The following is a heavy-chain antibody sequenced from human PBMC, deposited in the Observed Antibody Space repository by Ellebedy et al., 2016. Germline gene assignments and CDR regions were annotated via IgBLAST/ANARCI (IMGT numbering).Heavy chain of an antibody. V-gene: IGHV3-30*02. D-gene: IGHD3-16*01. Sequence: GGSLRLSCATSGFSVSGMHWVRQAPGKGLEWVAFIRSDGTTKYYTDSVEGRFTISKDSSKNTLDLQINSVRPEDTAVYYCVKGAYPVPTVMAVWGQGTMVTVSS. CDR1: GFSVSG. J-gene: IGHJ6*02. CDR3: VKGAYPVPTVMAV. CDR2: IRSDGTTK.